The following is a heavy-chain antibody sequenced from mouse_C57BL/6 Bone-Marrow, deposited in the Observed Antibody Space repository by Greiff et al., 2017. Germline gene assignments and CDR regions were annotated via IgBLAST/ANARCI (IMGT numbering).Heavy chain of an antibody. D-gene: IGHD1-1*01. CDR2: IYPGDGDT. V-gene: IGHV1-82*01. CDR3: ARGGFITTVVNMDY. J-gene: IGHJ4*01. CDR1: GYAFSSSW. Sequence: LVESGPELVKPGASVKISCKASGYAFSSSWMNWVKQRPGKGLEWIGRIYPGDGDTDYNGKFKGKATLTADKSSSTAYMQLSSLTSEDSAVYFCARGGFITTVVNMDYWGQGTSVTVSS.